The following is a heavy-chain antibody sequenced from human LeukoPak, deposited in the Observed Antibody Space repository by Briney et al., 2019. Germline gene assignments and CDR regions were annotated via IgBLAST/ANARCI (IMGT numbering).Heavy chain of an antibody. J-gene: IGHJ4*02. D-gene: IGHD6-13*01. CDR3: ARRSIPTAGIGYFDY. Sequence: GESLKISCKGSGYSFSTYWVGWVRQMPGKGLEWMGIIYPGDSDTKYSPSFQGQVTISADKSISTAYLQWSSLKASDTAMYYCARRSIPTAGIGYFDYWGQGTLVTVPS. CDR2: IYPGDSDT. CDR1: GYSFSTYW. V-gene: IGHV5-51*01.